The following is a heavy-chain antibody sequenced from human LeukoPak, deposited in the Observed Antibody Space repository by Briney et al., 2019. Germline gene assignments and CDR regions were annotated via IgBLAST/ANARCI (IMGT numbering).Heavy chain of an antibody. CDR3: AKDRVAIFGVVTTHWLDP. CDR2: ISSSGDNT. CDR1: GFTFTSYA. D-gene: IGHD3-3*01. J-gene: IGHJ5*02. V-gene: IGHV3-23*01. Sequence: GGSLRLSCAASGFTFTSYAMNWVRQAPGKGLEWVSGISSSGDNTYYADSVKGRFTISRDNSKKTLYLQMNSLRAEDTAVYYCAKDRVAIFGVVTTHWLDPWGQGTLVTVSS.